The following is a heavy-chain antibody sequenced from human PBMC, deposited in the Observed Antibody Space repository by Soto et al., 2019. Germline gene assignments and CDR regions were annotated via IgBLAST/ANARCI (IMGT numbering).Heavy chain of an antibody. CDR3: ARHGRDYVSLFAFDI. J-gene: IGHJ3*02. V-gene: IGHV4-39*01. Sequence: QLQLQESGPGLVKPSETLSLTCTVSGGSISSSSYYWGWIRQPPGKGLEWIGSIYYSGSTYYNPSLKSRVTISVDTSKNQFSLKLSSVTAADTAVYYCARHGRDYVSLFAFDIWGQGTMVTVSS. CDR2: IYYSGST. D-gene: IGHD3-16*01. CDR1: GGSISSSSYY.